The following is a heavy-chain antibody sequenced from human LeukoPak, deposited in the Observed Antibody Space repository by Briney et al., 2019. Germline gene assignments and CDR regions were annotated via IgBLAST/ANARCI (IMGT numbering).Heavy chain of an antibody. CDR1: RFTFSSFA. J-gene: IGHJ4*02. V-gene: IGHV3-30*04. CDR3: AKVRYCSGVNCYPDDN. Sequence: GGSLRLSCAASRFTFSSFAMHWVRQAPGKGLEWVAVISYDGSNKYYADSVKGRFTISRDNSKNTLYLQMNSLRAEDTAVYYCAKVRYCSGVNCYPDDNWGQGTLVTVSS. D-gene: IGHD2-15*01. CDR2: ISYDGSNK.